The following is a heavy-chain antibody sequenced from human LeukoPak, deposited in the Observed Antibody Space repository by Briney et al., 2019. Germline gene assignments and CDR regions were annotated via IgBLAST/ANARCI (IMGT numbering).Heavy chain of an antibody. J-gene: IGHJ4*02. CDR2: IIPIFGTA. CDR3: ARDGPYGDRTFDY. V-gene: IGHV1-69*01. Sequence: GASVKVSCKASGGTFSSYAISWVRQAPGQGLEWMGGIIPIFGTANYAQKFQGRVTITADESTSTAYMELSNLRSEDTAVYYCARDGPYGDRTFDYWGQGTLVTVSS. D-gene: IGHD4-17*01. CDR1: GGTFSSYA.